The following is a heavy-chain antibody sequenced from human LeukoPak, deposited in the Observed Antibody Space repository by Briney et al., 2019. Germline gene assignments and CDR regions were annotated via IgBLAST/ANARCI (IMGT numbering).Heavy chain of an antibody. CDR1: GFPYRDSY. CDR3: ARHPRANWFDP. J-gene: IGHJ5*02. D-gene: IGHD4/OR15-4a*01. V-gene: IGHV3-11*01. Sequence: GSPRLSCVASGFPYRDSYMGWIRQAPGKGLEWISYSSGSGSTLYYAASVRSRFTTSRDNAKNSLYLQMDSLRAEDTAVYYCARHPRANWFDPWGQGTLVTVSS. CDR2: SSGSGSTL.